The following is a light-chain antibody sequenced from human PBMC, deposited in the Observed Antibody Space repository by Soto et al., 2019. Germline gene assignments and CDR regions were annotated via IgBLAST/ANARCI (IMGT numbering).Light chain of an antibody. CDR1: QTISSW. CDR2: KAS. J-gene: IGKJ1*01. V-gene: IGKV1-5*03. CDR3: QHYNSYSEA. Sequence: IHMTQSPSSLSVSLGDRVTITVRASQTISSWLAWYQQKPGKAPKLLIYKASTLKSGVPSRFSGSGSGTEFTLTISSLQPDDFATYYCQHYNSYSEAFGQGTKVDIK.